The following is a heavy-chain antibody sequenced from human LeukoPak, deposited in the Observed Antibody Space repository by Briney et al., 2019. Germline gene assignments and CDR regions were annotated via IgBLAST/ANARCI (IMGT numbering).Heavy chain of an antibody. CDR2: ISGNGGHT. Sequence: GGSLRLSCAASGFTFSSYAMSWVRQAPGKGLEWVSAISGNGGHTYYADSVEGRFTISRDNSRNTLFLQVNSLRVEDTAVYYCARDYGSGIFWGQGTLVTVSS. CDR1: GFTFSSYA. D-gene: IGHD3-10*01. CDR3: ARDYGSGIF. J-gene: IGHJ4*02. V-gene: IGHV3-23*01.